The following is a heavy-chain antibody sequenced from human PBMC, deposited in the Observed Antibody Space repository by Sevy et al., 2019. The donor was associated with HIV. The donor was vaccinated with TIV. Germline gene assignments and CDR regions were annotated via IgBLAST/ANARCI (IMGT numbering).Heavy chain of an antibody. CDR2: ISGSGGSGDKT. V-gene: IGHV3-23*01. Sequence: GGSLRLSCAASGFTFSSYAMNWVRQAPGKGLEWVSGISGSGGSGDKTNYADSVKGRSTISRDDSKNSLYLHLNILRAEATAIYYCARKYDSSGYFDYWGQGTLVTVSS. J-gene: IGHJ4*02. CDR1: GFTFSSYA. CDR3: ARKYDSSGYFDY. D-gene: IGHD3-22*01.